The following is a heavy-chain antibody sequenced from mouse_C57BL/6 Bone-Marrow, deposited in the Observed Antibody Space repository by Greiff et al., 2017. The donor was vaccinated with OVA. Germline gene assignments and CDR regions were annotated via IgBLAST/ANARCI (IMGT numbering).Heavy chain of an antibody. CDR2: IYPGGGYT. Sequence: QVQLKESGAELVRPGTSVKMSCKASGYTFTNYWIGWAKQRPGHGLEWIGDIYPGGGYTNYNEKFKGKATLTADKSSSTAYMQFSSLTSEDSAIYYCARFRYYGLDYWGQGTTRTVAS. CDR1: GYTFTNYW. J-gene: IGHJ2*01. CDR3: ARFRYYGLDY. D-gene: IGHD1-2*01. V-gene: IGHV1-63*01.